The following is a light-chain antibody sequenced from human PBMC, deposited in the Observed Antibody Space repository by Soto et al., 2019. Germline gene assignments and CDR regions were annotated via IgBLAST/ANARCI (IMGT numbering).Light chain of an antibody. J-gene: IGLJ1*01. V-gene: IGLV1-44*01. CDR2: TDN. Sequence: QSVLTEPRSASGTPGQRVTISCSGSSSNIESNTVTWYQQLPGTAPKVLIYTDNERPSGVPDRFSGSKSGTSASLAINGLQSGDEADYYCGAWDESLNGYVFGTGTKVTVL. CDR1: SSNIESNT. CDR3: GAWDESLNGYV.